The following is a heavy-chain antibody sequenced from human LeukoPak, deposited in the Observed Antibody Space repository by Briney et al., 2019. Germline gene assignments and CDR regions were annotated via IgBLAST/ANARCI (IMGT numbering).Heavy chain of an antibody. CDR3: ARIGITMVRGVITPYYFDY. CDR1: GGSFSGYY. Sequence: PSETLSLTCAVYGGSFSGYYWSWIRQPPGKGLEWIGEINHSGSTNYNPSLKSRVTISVDTSKNQFSLELSSVTAADTAVYYCARIGITMVRGVITPYYFDYWGQGTLVTVSS. CDR2: INHSGST. J-gene: IGHJ4*02. D-gene: IGHD3-10*01. V-gene: IGHV4-34*01.